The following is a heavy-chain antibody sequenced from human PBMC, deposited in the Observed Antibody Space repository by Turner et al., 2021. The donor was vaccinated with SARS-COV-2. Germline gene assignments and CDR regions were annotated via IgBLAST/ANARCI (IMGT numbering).Heavy chain of an antibody. CDR1: GSSVSSGSYH. J-gene: IGHJ4*02. D-gene: IGHD6-13*01. Sequence: QVQLQESGPGLVKPSETLSLTCTVSGSSVSSGSYHWSWVRQPPGKGLEWIGCFYHSWGTNYNPSLKSRVTITMDTSKNQFALKLSSVTAADTAVYYCATYIAGAGGTGYWGQGTLVTVSS. CDR3: ATYIAGAGGTGY. CDR2: FYHSWGT. V-gene: IGHV4-61*01.